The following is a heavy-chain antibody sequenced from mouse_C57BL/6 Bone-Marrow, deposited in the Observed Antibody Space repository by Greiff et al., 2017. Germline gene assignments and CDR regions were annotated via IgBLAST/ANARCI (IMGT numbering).Heavy chain of an antibody. CDR1: GYTFTDYY. V-gene: IGHV1-76*01. J-gene: IGHJ2*01. CDR3: ESETWPGYFDY. CDR2: IYPGGGNT. Sequence: QVQLKESGAELVRPGASVKLSCKASGYTFTDYYINWVKQRPGQGLEWIARIYPGGGNTYYNEKFKGKATLTAEKSSSTAYMQLSSLTSEDSAVYFGESETWPGYFDYWGQGTTLTVSA.